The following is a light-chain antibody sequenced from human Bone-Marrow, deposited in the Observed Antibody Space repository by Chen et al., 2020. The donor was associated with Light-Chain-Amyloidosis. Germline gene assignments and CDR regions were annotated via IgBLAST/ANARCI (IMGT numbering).Light chain of an antibody. CDR1: QSFSSH. Sequence: EIVMTQSPATLSVSPGERATLSCRASQSFSSHLTWYHQKPGQPPRLLIYGASTRATSIPARFSCSGSVTEFTLTISSLQSVDFAVYYCQQYTKWPPYTFGQGTKLEIK. CDR2: GAS. CDR3: QQYTKWPPYT. J-gene: IGKJ2*01. V-gene: IGKV3-15*01.